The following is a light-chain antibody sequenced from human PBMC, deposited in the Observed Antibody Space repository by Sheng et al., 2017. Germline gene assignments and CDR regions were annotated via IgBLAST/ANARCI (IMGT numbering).Light chain of an antibody. J-gene: IGKJ3*01. CDR1: QSLRTNY. V-gene: IGKV3-20*01. CDR3: QQYGSSFT. Sequence: NLLTQSPGTLSLSPGERATLSCRASQSLRTNYLAWYQQKAGQAPRLLIYDASSRATGIPDRFSGSGSGTDFTLTISRLEPEDFAVYYCQQYGSSFTFGPGTKVDIK. CDR2: DAS.